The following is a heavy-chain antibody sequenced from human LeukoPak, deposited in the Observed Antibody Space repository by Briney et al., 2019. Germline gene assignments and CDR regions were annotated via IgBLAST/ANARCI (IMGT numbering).Heavy chain of an antibody. CDR2: IYYSGST. V-gene: IGHV4-59*12. D-gene: IGHD3-10*01. CDR1: GGSISSYY. Sequence: PSETLSLTCTVSGGSISSYYWSWIRQPPGKGLEWIGYIYYSGSTNYNPSLKSRVTISVDTSKNQFSLKLSSVTAADTAVYYCARDRGPVITMVRGHDAFDIWGQGTMVTVSS. J-gene: IGHJ3*02. CDR3: ARDRGPVITMVRGHDAFDI.